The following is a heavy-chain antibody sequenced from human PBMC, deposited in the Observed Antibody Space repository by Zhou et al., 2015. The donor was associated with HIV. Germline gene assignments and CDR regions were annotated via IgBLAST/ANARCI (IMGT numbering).Heavy chain of an antibody. J-gene: IGHJ5*02. CDR3: AKNPQDSSSSGWFDP. D-gene: IGHD2-2*01. CDR1: GFTFNNYA. Sequence: QVLESGGGLVQPGGSLRLSCTSSGFTFNNYAMSWVRQVPGKGLEWVSSISGSGATTYYADSVKGRFIISRDNSKNTVYLQMNRLRAEDTALYYCAKNPQDSSSSGWFDPWGQGTLVTVSS. CDR2: ISGSGATT. V-gene: IGHV3-23*01.